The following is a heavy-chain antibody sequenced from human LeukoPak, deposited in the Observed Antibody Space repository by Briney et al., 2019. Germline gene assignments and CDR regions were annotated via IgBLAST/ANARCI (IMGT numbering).Heavy chain of an antibody. J-gene: IGHJ4*02. D-gene: IGHD3-10*01. CDR1: GFTFSSYW. CDR3: AKDAREFPYYFDY. Sequence: GGSLRLSCAASGFTFSSYWMHWVRQAPGKGLVWVSRINSDGSSTSYADSVKGRFTISRDNAKNSLYLQMNSLRAEDMALYYCAKDAREFPYYFDYWGQGTLVTVSS. V-gene: IGHV3-74*01. CDR2: INSDGSST.